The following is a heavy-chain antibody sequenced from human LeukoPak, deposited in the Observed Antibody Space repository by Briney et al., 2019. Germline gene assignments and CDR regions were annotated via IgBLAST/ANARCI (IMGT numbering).Heavy chain of an antibody. V-gene: IGHV4-39*07. CDR1: GGSISSSSYY. J-gene: IGHJ3*02. CDR3: AGGYSYAAADAFDI. Sequence: SETLSLTCTVSGGSISSSSYYWGWIRQPPGKGLEWIGSIYYSGSTYCNPSLKSRVTISVDKSKNQFSLKLGSVTAADTAVYYCAGGYSYAAADAFDIWGQGTMVTVSS. CDR2: IYYSGST. D-gene: IGHD5-18*01.